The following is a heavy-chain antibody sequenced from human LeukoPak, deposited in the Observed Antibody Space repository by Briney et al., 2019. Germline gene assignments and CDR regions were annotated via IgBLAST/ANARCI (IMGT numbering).Heavy chain of an antibody. CDR1: GFTFTGYH. V-gene: IGHV1-2*06. D-gene: IGHD6-13*01. CDR2: INPYSGDT. Sequence: ASVKVSCKASGFTFTGYHIHWVRQAPGQGLEWMGRINPYSGDTNFAQKFRGRVTMTRDTSITTAYMDLSSLTPDDTAVYFCARDQGSLTRSWYTGYWGQGTQVTVSS. J-gene: IGHJ4*02. CDR3: ARDQGSLTRSWYTGY.